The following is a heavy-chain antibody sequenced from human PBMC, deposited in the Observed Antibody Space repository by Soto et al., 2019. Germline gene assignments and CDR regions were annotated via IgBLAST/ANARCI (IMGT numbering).Heavy chain of an antibody. D-gene: IGHD5-18*01. CDR2: IYTSGNT. J-gene: IGHJ4*02. CDR1: GTSVSNYY. V-gene: IGHV4-4*07. Sequence: SETLSLTCSVSGTSVSNYYWSWTRQPAGKGLEHIGRIYTSGNTSYNPSLKSRVTMSMDTSQTQIYLNLTSVTAADTAVYYCARGGIQLSYAFDYWGQGIQVTVSS. CDR3: ARGGIQLSYAFDY.